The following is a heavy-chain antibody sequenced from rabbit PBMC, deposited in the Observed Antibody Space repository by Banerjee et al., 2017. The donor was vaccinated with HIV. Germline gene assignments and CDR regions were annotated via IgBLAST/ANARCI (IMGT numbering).Heavy chain of an antibody. CDR1: GFSFSNNYH. CDR2: IGASSGST. CDR3: ARSPTGNSSL. Sequence: QSLEESGGDLVKPGASLTLTCTASGFSFSNNYHMCWVRQAPGKGLEWIACIGASSGSTWYASWVNGRFSISKTSSTVDLKMTSLTAADTATYFCARSPTGNSSLWGPGTLVTVS. D-gene: IGHD8-1*01. J-gene: IGHJ4*01. V-gene: IGHV1S40*01.